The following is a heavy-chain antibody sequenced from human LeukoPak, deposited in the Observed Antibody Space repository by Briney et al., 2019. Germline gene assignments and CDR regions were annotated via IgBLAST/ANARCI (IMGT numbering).Heavy chain of an antibody. CDR2: IYYSGST. CDR3: AREVYYDSSGHLTSSSDWYFDL. V-gene: IGHV4-59*11. D-gene: IGHD3-22*01. J-gene: IGHJ2*01. CDR1: GGSISSHY. Sequence: SEALSLTCTVSGGSISSHYWSWIRQPPGKGLEWIGYIYYSGSTNYHPSLKSRVTISVDTSRNQFSLKLRSVTAADTAVYYCAREVYYDSSGHLTSSSDWYFDLWGRGTLVTVSS.